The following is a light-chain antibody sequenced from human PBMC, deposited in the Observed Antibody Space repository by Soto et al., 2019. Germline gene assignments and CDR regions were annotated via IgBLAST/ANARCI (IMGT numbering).Light chain of an antibody. Sequence: DIVITQSPATLSVSPGERATLSCRASQSVNIYLAWYQQKPGQAPRLLIFGASYRATGIPARFSGSGSGTDFTLTISSLQSEDFAVYYCQQYNNVISWTFGQGTKVDI. CDR3: QQYNNVISWT. CDR1: QSVNIY. CDR2: GAS. V-gene: IGKV3-15*01. J-gene: IGKJ1*01.